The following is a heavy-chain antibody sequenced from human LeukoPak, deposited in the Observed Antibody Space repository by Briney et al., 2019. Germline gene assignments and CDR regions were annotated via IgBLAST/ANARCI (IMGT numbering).Heavy chain of an antibody. J-gene: IGHJ3*02. CDR1: GGTFSSYA. CDR2: IIPIFGTA. Sequence: ASVKVSCTASGGTFSSYAISWVRQAPGQGLEWMGGIIPIFGTANYAQKFQGRVTITADESTSTAYMELSSLRSEDTAVYYCARDLPYDYYDSSGYYSRRAFDIWGQGTMVTVSS. D-gene: IGHD3-22*01. CDR3: ARDLPYDYYDSSGYYSRRAFDI. V-gene: IGHV1-69*13.